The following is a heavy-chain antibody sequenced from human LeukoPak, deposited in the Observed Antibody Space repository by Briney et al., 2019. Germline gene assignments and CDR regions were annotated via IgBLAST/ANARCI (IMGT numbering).Heavy chain of an antibody. Sequence: ASVKVSCKASGYTFSDYDVNWVRQAPGQGLEWVGWINPQIGGTNYAQRFLGRITMTSETSINTAYMELRNLRPDDTAMYYCARDSSRRPQNYDISTSFSTDSWGQGTLVTVFS. CDR1: GYTFSDYD. D-gene: IGHD3-9*01. J-gene: IGHJ4*02. CDR2: INPQIGGT. CDR3: ARDSSRRPQNYDISTSFSTDS. V-gene: IGHV1-2*02.